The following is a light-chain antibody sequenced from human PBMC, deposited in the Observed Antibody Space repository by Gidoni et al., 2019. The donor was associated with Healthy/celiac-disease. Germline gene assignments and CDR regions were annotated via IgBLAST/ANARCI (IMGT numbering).Light chain of an antibody. Sequence: QSALTQPASVSVSPGQSITISCTGTSSDVGGYNYVSWYQQHPGKAPKLMTHEVSNRPSGVSNRFSGSKSGNTASLTISGLQAEDEADYYCSSYTSSSTLVFGGGTKLTVL. CDR2: EVS. CDR3: SSYTSSSTLV. V-gene: IGLV2-14*01. CDR1: SSDVGGYNY. J-gene: IGLJ2*01.